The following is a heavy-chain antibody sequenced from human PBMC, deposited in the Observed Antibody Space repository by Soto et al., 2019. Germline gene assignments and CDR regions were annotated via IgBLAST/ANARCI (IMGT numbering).Heavy chain of an antibody. Sequence: EGQLLESGGGLVQPGGSLRLSCAASGFNFAGYAMTWVRQAPGKGLDWVSGVSAGGDRIYYADSVKGRFTISRDNSKNSLYLPMNSLRVEDTAIYFCVKDLWFGGLATDLWGQGTLVAVSS. CDR2: VSAGGDRI. CDR1: GFNFAGYA. J-gene: IGHJ4*02. D-gene: IGHD3-10*01. V-gene: IGHV3-23*01. CDR3: VKDLWFGGLATDL.